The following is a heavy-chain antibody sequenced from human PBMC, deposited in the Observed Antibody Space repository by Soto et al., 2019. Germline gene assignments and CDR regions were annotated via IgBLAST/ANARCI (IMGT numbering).Heavy chain of an antibody. J-gene: IGHJ5*02. CDR2: IYWDDDN. V-gene: IGHV2-5*02. D-gene: IGHD3-10*01. CDR3: AHYVSASPAGWFDP. CDR1: GFSLSTSGEA. Sequence: QITLKESGPALVKPTQTLTLTCTFSGFSLSTSGEAVGWIRQPPGEALEWLAVIYWDDDNRYNPTLKTRLTITKDTSKNQVVLTLTNMDPVDTATYYCAHYVSASPAGWFDPWGQGILVTVSS.